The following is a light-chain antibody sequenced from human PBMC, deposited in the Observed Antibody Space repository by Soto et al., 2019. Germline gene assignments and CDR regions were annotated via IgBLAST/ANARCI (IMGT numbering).Light chain of an antibody. V-gene: IGLV4-69*01. CDR1: SGHSSYA. J-gene: IGLJ2*01. CDR2: LNNDGSH. CDR3: QTWGTGFQF. Sequence: QLVLTQSPSASASLGASVKLTCTLSSGHSSYAIAWHQKQPGKGPRYLMDLNNDGSHTKGDGIPDRFSGSSSGADRYLIISSLQSEDDAYYYCQTWGTGFQFFGGGTQLTVL.